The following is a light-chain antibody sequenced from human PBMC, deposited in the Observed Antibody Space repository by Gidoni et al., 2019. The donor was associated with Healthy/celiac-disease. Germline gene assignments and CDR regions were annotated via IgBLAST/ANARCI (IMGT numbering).Light chain of an antibody. CDR3: QQSYSTPPT. Sequence: IHITQSPSSLSASVGDRVTITCRASQSISSYLHWYQQKPGKAPKLLIYAASSWQSGVPARFSGSGSGTDFTLTISRLQPEDFAIYYCQQSYSTPPTFGQGTKVEIK. V-gene: IGKV1-39*01. CDR2: AAS. CDR1: QSISSY. J-gene: IGKJ1*01.